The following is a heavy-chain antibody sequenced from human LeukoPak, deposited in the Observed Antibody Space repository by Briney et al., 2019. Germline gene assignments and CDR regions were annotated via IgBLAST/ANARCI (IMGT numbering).Heavy chain of an antibody. V-gene: IGHV1-2*06. Sequence: ASVTVSCKASGCTFTGYYMHWVGQAPGQGREWVGRINPNSGGTNYAQKFQGRVTMTSDTSISTAYMELSRLRSDDTAVYYCARDYYDSSGYYIFYYWGQGTLVTVSS. CDR2: INPNSGGT. CDR3: ARDYYDSSGYYIFYY. CDR1: GCTFTGYY. D-gene: IGHD3-22*01. J-gene: IGHJ4*02.